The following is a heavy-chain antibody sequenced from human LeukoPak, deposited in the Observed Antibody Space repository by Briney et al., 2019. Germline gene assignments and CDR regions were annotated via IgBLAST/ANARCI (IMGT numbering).Heavy chain of an antibody. D-gene: IGHD2-2*01. CDR1: GGYIRNYY. V-gene: IGHV4-59*12. CDR3: ARAPPPRDIVVVPAASEHYYYMDV. Sequence: SETLSLTCSVSGGYIRNYYWSWIRQSPGKGLEWIGYVYYNGTSTYNPSLKSRVTISVDTSNNQFSLKLSSVTAADTAVYYCARAPPPRDIVVVPAASEHYYYMDVWGKGTTVTVSS. CDR2: VYYNGTS. J-gene: IGHJ6*03.